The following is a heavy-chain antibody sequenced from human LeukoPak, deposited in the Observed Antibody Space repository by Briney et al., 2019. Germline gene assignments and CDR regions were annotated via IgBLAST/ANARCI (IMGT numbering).Heavy chain of an antibody. D-gene: IGHD6-13*01. Sequence: GGSLRLSCAASGFTFSSYSMNWVRQAPGKGLEWVSSISSSSSYIYYADSVKGRFTISRDNSKNTLYLQMNSLRAEDMAVYYCAKTIAAAAYNWFDPWGQGTLVTVSS. CDR3: AKTIAAAAYNWFDP. CDR2: ISSSSSYI. J-gene: IGHJ5*02. CDR1: GFTFSSYS. V-gene: IGHV3-21*04.